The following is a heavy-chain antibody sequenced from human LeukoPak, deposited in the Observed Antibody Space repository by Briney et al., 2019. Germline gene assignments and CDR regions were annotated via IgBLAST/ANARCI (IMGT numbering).Heavy chain of an antibody. Sequence: GASVKVSCTASGYTFTSYDINWVRQATGQGLEWMGWMNPNSGNTGYAQKFQGRVTMTRNTSISTAYMELSSLRSEDTAVYYCASPSVSSSPYYFDYWGQGTLVTVSS. V-gene: IGHV1-8*01. CDR1: GYTFTSYD. J-gene: IGHJ4*02. D-gene: IGHD6-13*01. CDR3: ASPSVSSSPYYFDY. CDR2: MNPNSGNT.